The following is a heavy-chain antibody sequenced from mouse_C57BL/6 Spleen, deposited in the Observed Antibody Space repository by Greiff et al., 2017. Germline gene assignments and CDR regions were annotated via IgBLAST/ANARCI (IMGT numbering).Heavy chain of an antibody. Sequence: EVKLQESGPGLAKPSQTLSLTCSVTGYSITSDYWNWIRKFPGNKLEYMGYISYSGSTYYNPSLKSRISITRDTSKNQYYLQLNSVTTEDTATYYCARRGNTVVATYYYAMDYWGQGTSVTVSS. D-gene: IGHD1-1*01. J-gene: IGHJ4*01. CDR3: ARRGNTVVATYYYAMDY. V-gene: IGHV3-8*01. CDR2: ISYSGST. CDR1: GYSITSDY.